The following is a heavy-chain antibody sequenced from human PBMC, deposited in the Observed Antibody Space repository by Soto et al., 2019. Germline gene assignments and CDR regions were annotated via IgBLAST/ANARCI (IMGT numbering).Heavy chain of an antibody. D-gene: IGHD3-22*01. V-gene: IGHV3-48*03. CDR2: ISSSGSTI. J-gene: IGHJ6*02. CDR3: ASQDRSPRHYYYYGMDV. CDR1: GFTFSSYE. Sequence: SCAASGFTFSSYEMNWVRQAPGKGLEWVSYISSSGSTIYYADSVKGRFTISRDNAKNSLYLQMNSLRAEDTAVYYCASQDRSPRHYYYYGMDVWGQGTTVTVSS.